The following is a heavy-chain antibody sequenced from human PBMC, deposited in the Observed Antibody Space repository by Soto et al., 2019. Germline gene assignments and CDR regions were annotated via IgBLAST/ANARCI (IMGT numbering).Heavy chain of an antibody. V-gene: IGHV4-39*01. CDR2: VYYNENT. CDR3: ARRERYYGSPGWFDP. J-gene: IGHJ5*02. D-gene: IGHD3-10*01. CDR1: GGSISSFAYY. Sequence: SETLYLTCTVSGGSISSFAYYWGWIRQPPGKGLEWIGTVYYNENTYYNPSLKSRVTISVDTAKNQFSLNLRSVTAADTAIYFCARRERYYGSPGWFDPWGQGTLVTVSS.